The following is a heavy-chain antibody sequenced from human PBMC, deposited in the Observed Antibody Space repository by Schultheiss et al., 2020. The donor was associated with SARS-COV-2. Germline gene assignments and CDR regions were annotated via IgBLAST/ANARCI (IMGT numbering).Heavy chain of an antibody. CDR3: TTEDYDYVWGSYRNYY. J-gene: IGHJ4*02. D-gene: IGHD3-16*02. CDR1: GFTFSSYW. CDR2: INSDGSST. V-gene: IGHV3-74*01. Sequence: GESLKISCAASGFTFSSYWMHWVRQAPGKGLVWVSRINSDGSSTSYADSVKGRFTISRDNAKNTLYLQMNSLRAEDTAVYYCTTEDYDYVWGSYRNYYWGQGTLVTVSS.